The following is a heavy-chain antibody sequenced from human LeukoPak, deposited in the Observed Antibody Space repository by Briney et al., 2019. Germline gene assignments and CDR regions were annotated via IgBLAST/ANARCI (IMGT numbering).Heavy chain of an antibody. J-gene: IGHJ5*02. CDR2: IWYDGSNK. CDR3: ARESVEQLNWFDP. D-gene: IGHD6-13*01. Sequence: GGSLRLSCAASGFTFITYGMHWVRQAPGKGLEWVAVIWYDGSNKYYADSVKGRFTISRDNSKNTLYLQMNSLRAEDTAVYYCARESVEQLNWFDPWGQGTLVTVSS. CDR1: GFTFITYG. V-gene: IGHV3-33*01.